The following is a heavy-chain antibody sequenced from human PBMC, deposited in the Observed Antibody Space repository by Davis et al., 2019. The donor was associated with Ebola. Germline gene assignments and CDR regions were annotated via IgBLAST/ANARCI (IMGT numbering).Heavy chain of an antibody. Sequence: KFQGRVTITRDTSASTAYMELSSLRSEDTAVYYCARRDIVVVVAAFDYWGQGTLVTVSS. J-gene: IGHJ4*02. CDR3: ARRDIVVVVAAFDY. V-gene: IGHV1-3*01. D-gene: IGHD2-15*01.